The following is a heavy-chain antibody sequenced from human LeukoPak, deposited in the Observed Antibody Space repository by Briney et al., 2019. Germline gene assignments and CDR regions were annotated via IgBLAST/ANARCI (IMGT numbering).Heavy chain of an antibody. V-gene: IGHV4-34*01. CDR1: GGSFSGNY. CDR2: INHSGST. CDR3: EGVTDHAFDI. Sequence: PSETLSLTCAVYGGSFSGNYWSWIRQPPGKGLEWIGEINHSGSTNYNPSLKSRVTISVDTSKNQFSLKLSSVTAADTAVYYCEGVTDHAFDIWGQGTMVTVSS. J-gene: IGHJ3*02.